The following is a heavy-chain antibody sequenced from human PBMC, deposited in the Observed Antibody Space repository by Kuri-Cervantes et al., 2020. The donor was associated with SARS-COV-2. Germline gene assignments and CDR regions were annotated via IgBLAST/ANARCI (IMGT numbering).Heavy chain of an antibody. Sequence: GRSLRLSCKGSGYSFTRYWIGGVGRMAGKSLEWMGIIYPGDSDSRYSPSFQGQVTISADKSLSTDYLQWSSLKASDTAMYYCARLGNRWFGELLTPLPDQWGQGTLVTVSS. J-gene: IGHJ4*02. D-gene: IGHD3-10*01. CDR3: ARLGNRWFGELLTPLPDQ. V-gene: IGHV5-51*06. CDR2: IYPGDSDS. CDR1: GYSFTRYW.